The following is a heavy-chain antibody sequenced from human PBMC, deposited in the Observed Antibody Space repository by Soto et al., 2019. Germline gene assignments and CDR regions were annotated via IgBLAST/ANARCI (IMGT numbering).Heavy chain of an antibody. D-gene: IGHD3-9*01. J-gene: IGHJ4*02. CDR1: GGTFSSYA. Sequence: QVQLVQSGAEVKKPGSSVKVSCKASGGTFSSYAISWVRQAPGQGLEWMGGIIPIFGTANYAQKFQGRVTITADKSTSTDYMELSSLRSEDTAVYYCARGELPRSLRYSYFDYWGQGTLVTVSS. CDR3: ARGELPRSLRYSYFDY. CDR2: IIPIFGTA. V-gene: IGHV1-69*06.